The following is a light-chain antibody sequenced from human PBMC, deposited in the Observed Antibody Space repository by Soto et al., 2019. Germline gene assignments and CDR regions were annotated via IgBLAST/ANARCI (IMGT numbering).Light chain of an antibody. CDR1: SSDVGGYNR. CDR3: SSYTGTHTLPYV. V-gene: IGLV2-14*01. Sequence: QSALTQPASVSGSPGQTITISCTGTSSDVGGYNRVSWYQQDPGKAPKLLISEVTSRPSGVSNRFSGSKSGNTASLTISGRQAEDEADYYCSSYTGTHTLPYVFGTGTKLTVL. CDR2: EVT. J-gene: IGLJ1*01.